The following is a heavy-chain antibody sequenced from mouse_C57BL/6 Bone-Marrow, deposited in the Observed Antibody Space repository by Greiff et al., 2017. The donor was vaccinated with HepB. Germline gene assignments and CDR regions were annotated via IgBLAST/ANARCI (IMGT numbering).Heavy chain of an antibody. J-gene: IGHJ1*03. CDR1: GFTFSDYY. V-gene: IGHV5-16*01. D-gene: IGHD1-1*01. CDR3: ARAYYYGPWYFDV. CDR2: INYDGSST. Sequence: EVKLVESEGGLVQPGSSMKLSCTASGFTFSDYYMAWVRQVPEKGLEWVANINYDGSSTYYLDSLKSRFIISRDNAKNILYLQMSSLKSEDTATYYCARAYYYGPWYFDVWGTGTTVTVSS.